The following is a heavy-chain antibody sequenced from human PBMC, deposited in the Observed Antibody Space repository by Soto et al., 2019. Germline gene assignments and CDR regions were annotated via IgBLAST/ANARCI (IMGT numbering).Heavy chain of an antibody. Sequence: QVQLVQSGAEMKKPGSSVKVSCQSPGGTFNTYAMNWVRQAPGQGPEWMGDISPMFGEANYAPKFQGRVTSTADKSTCTSYMQLSSLTTEDPARYFCAREVQVHAPAFVYWGQGTLVTVSS. CDR1: GGTFNTYA. CDR2: ISPMFGEA. V-gene: IGHV1-69*06. CDR3: AREVQVHAPAFVY. J-gene: IGHJ4*02. D-gene: IGHD3-10*01.